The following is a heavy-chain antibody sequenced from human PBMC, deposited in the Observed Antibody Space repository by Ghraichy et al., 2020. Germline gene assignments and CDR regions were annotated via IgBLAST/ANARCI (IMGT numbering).Heavy chain of an antibody. Sequence: GGSLRLSCAASGFTFSSYGMLWVRQAPGKGLEWVAVIWYDGSNKYYADSVKGRFTISRDNSKNTLYLQMKRLRAEDTAVYYCARRYIAAAGKTPQNPVPYYYYYMDVWGKGTTVTVSS. V-gene: IGHV3-33*01. CDR1: GFTFSSYG. D-gene: IGHD6-13*01. CDR2: IWYDGSNK. CDR3: ARRYIAAAGKTPQNPVPYYYYYMDV. J-gene: IGHJ6*03.